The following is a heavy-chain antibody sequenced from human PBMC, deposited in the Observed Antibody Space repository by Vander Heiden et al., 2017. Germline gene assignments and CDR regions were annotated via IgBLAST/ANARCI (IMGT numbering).Heavy chain of an antibody. D-gene: IGHD2-2*01. V-gene: IGHV3-74*03. CDR3: ARESAVERIAFDI. Sequence: EVRLEESGGGLVQPGGSLRLSCSASGFQFSRFWMHWVRQAPGKGLVWVSRINSDGSSTMYADTVKGRFTISRDNAKNTVYLQMNSLRADDTAIYYCARESAVERIAFDIWGQGTMVTVSS. CDR1: GFQFSRFW. CDR2: INSDGSST. J-gene: IGHJ3*02.